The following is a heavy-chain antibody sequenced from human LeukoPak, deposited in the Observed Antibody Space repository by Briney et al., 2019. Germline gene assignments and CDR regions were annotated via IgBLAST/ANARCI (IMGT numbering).Heavy chain of an antibody. V-gene: IGHV3-21*01. Sequence: MAGGSLRLSCAASGFTFSSYSMNWVRQAPGKGLEWVSSISSSSSYIYYADSVKGRFTISRDNAKNSLYLQMNSLRAEDTAVYYCASPLTPYYYDTQYDYWGQGTLVTASS. CDR2: ISSSSSYI. J-gene: IGHJ4*02. CDR1: GFTFSSYS. CDR3: ASPLTPYYYDTQYDY. D-gene: IGHD3-22*01.